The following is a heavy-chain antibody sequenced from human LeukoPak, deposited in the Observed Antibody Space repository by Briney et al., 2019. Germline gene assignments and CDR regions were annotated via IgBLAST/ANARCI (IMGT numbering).Heavy chain of an antibody. CDR2: IAFDGTEK. J-gene: IGHJ4*02. Sequence: GRSLRLSCAASGFAFGSYAMHWVRQAPDKGLEWVAVIAFDGTEKYYGNSVRGRFTISRDNSKNTLHLQLNSLRAEDTAVYYCARDPIGGAPDYFDYWGRGTLVTVSS. D-gene: IGHD3-16*01. V-gene: IGHV3-30*04. CDR3: ARDPIGGAPDYFDY. CDR1: GFAFGSYA.